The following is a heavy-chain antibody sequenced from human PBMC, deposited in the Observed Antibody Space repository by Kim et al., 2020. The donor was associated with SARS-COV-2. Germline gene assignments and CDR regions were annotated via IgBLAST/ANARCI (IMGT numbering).Heavy chain of an antibody. CDR1: GGSIRSNSCY. CDR3: ARRYFDWSYQYGMDV. J-gene: IGHJ6*02. D-gene: IGHD3-9*01. CDR2: IYYSGIT. V-gene: IGHV4-39*01. Sequence: SETLSLTCTVSGGSIRSNSCYWGWIRQPPGKGLEWIGSIYYSGITYYNPSLKSRVTISVDTSKNQFFLKLSSVTAADTAVYYCARRYFDWSYQYGMDVWGQGTTVTVSS.